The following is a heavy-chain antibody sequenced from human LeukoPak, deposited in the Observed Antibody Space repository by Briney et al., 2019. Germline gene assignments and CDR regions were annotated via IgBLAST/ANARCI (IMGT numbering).Heavy chain of an antibody. CDR2: IKHSGNT. CDR1: VYSITRVYD. Sequence: SHTPSLTCAVSVYSITRVYDWVWLRQPPGKGPEWIGDIKHSGNTFYNPSLQSRLTLSFDTSKNQLSRTLRSMTAAHMAVYYCERVGGYNAFDIWGQGTMVTVSS. CDR3: ERVGGYNAFDI. D-gene: IGHD3-16*02. J-gene: IGHJ3*02. V-gene: IGHV4-38-2*01.